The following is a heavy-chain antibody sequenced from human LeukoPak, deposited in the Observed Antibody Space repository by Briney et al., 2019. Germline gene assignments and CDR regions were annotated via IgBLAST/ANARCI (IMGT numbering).Heavy chain of an antibody. CDR1: GGSISSGSYY. D-gene: IGHD5-12*01. CDR2: IYTSGSI. V-gene: IGHV4-61*02. Sequence: SETLSLTCTVSGGSISSGSYYWSWIRQPAGKGLEWIGRIYTSGSINYNPSLKSRVTMSVDTSKNQFSLKLSSVTAADTAVYYCARARGNSGYDAHYYYYYMDVWGKGTTVTISS. CDR3: ARARGNSGYDAHYYYYYMDV. J-gene: IGHJ6*03.